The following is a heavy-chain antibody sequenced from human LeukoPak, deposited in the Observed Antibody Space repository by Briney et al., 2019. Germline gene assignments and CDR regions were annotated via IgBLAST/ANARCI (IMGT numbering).Heavy chain of an antibody. CDR3: AKDRDSSGWGGDP. V-gene: IGHV3-30*02. CDR1: GFTFSSYG. D-gene: IGHD6-19*01. CDR2: IRYDGSNK. J-gene: IGHJ5*02. Sequence: PGGSLRLSCPASGFTFSSYGMHWVRQAPGKGLEWVAFIRYDGSNKYYADSVKGRFTISRDNSKNTLYLQMNSLRAEDTAVYYCAKDRDSSGWGGDPWGQGTLVTVSS.